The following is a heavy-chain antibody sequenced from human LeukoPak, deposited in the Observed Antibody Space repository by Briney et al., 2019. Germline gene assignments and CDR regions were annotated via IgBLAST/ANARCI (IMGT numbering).Heavy chain of an antibody. J-gene: IGHJ4*02. D-gene: IGHD6-6*01. V-gene: IGHV4-59*01. CDR3: ARDVESLYSSSSV. CDR1: GGSISSYY. CDR2: IYYSGST. Sequence: SETLSLTCTVSGGSISSYYWSWIRQPPGKGLEWIGYIYYSGSTNYNPSLKSRVTISVDTSKNQLSLKLSSVTAADTAVYYCARDVESLYSSSSVWGQGTLVTVSS.